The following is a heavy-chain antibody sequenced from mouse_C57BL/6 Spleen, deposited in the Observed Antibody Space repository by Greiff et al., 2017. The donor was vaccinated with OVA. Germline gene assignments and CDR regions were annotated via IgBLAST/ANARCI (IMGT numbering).Heavy chain of an antibody. CDR1: GFNIKDYY. J-gene: IGHJ4*01. Sequence: VHVKQSGAELVRPGASVKLSCTASGFNIKDYYMHWVKQRPEQGLEWIGRIDPEDGDTEYAPKFQGKATMTADTSSNTAYLQLSSLTSEDTAVYYCTTLPYDYYAMDYWGQGTSVTVSS. CDR3: TTLPYDYYAMDY. D-gene: IGHD6-5*01. CDR2: IDPEDGDT. V-gene: IGHV14-1*01.